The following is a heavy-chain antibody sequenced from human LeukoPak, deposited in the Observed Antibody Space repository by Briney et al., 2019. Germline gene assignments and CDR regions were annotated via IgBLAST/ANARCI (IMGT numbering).Heavy chain of an antibody. Sequence: PGGSLVLSCPPSGFTFSSYAMSCVRQAPGKGLEWVSAISGSGGSTYYADSVKGRFTISRDNSKNTLYLQMNSLRAEDTAVYYRAKLDIVVVPAAIQDYWGQGNLVTVSS. D-gene: IGHD2-2*01. CDR3: AKLDIVVVPAAIQDY. J-gene: IGHJ4*02. CDR2: ISGSGGST. V-gene: IGHV3-23*01. CDR1: GFTFSSYA.